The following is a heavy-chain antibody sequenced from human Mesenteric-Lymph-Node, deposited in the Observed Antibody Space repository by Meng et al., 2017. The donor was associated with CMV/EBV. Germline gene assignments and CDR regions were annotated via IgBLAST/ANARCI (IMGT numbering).Heavy chain of an antibody. CDR3: ARAQMATEPGFDY. D-gene: IGHD5-24*01. J-gene: IGHJ4*02. CDR1: GFTFSSYA. CDR2: IYSDGST. Sequence: GESLKISCAASGFTFSSYAMTWVRQAPGKGLEWVSVIYSDGSTYYADSVKGRFIISRDNSKNTLYLQMNSLRAEDTAVYYCARAQMATEPGFDYWGQGTLVTVSS. V-gene: IGHV3-53*01.